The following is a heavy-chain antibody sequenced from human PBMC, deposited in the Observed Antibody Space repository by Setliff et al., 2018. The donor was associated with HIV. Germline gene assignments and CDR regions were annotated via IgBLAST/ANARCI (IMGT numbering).Heavy chain of an antibody. CDR1: ADTFPNCL. D-gene: IGHD6-6*01. CDR3: ARKEVIGPRRLYYYLDL. V-gene: IGHV7-4-1*02. J-gene: IGHJ2*01. CDR2: INTDSGTP. Sequence: ASVKVSCKASADTFPNCLINWVRQAPGQGLEWMGWINTDSGTPTYAQAFTGRFVFSLDTSVSTAFLQITSLKAADTAVYYCARKEVIGPRRLYYYLDLWGRGTLVTVSS.